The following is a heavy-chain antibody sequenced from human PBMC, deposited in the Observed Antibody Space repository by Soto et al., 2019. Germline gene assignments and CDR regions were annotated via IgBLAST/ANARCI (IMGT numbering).Heavy chain of an antibody. V-gene: IGHV3-30*18. J-gene: IGHJ4*02. CDR1: GFTFSSYG. CDR3: AKDFPSSVGYFDY. Sequence: QVQLVESGGGVVQPGRSLRLSCAASGFTFSSYGMHWVRQAPGKGLEWVAVISYDGSNKYYADSVKGRFTISRDNSKNTLYLQMNSLRAEDTAVYYCAKDFPSSVGYFDYWGQGTLVTVSS. CDR2: ISYDGSNK. D-gene: IGHD6-6*01.